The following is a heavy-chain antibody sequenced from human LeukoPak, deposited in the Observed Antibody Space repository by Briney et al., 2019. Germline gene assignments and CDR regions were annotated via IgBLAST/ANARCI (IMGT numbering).Heavy chain of an antibody. Sequence: QPGGSLRLSCAASGFTFSSYGMHWVRQAPGKGLEWVAFIRYDGTNKYYADSVKGRFTISRDNAKNSLYLQMNSLRAEDTAVYYCARDPGYTYGCDYWGQGTLVTVSS. D-gene: IGHD5-18*01. CDR1: GFTFSSYG. CDR3: ARDPGYTYGCDY. V-gene: IGHV3-30*02. CDR2: IRYDGTNK. J-gene: IGHJ4*02.